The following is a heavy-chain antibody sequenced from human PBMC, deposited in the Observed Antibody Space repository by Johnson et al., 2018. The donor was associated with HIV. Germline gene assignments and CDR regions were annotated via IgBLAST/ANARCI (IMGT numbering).Heavy chain of an antibody. D-gene: IGHD3-10*01. V-gene: IGHV3-33*06. CDR1: GFTFSSYG. CDR3: AKDLNYGSGPVDI. CDR2: IWYDGNNK. J-gene: IGHJ3*02. Sequence: QMLLVESGGGLVQPGRSLRLSCAASGFTFSSYGMHWVRQAPGKGLQWVAVIWYDGNNKYYADSVKGRFTVSRDNSKNTLYLQMNSLRAEDTAVYYCAKDLNYGSGPVDIWGQGTMVTVSS.